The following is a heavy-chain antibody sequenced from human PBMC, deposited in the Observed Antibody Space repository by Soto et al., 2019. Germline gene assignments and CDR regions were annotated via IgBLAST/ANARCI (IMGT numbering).Heavy chain of an antibody. Sequence: QLQLQESGPGLVKPSETLSLTCTVSGGSISSSSYYWGWIRQPPGKGLEWIGSIYYSGSTYYNPSLKSRVTIAVDTSKNQFSLKLSSVTAADTAVYYCARLAIAARANYYYYGMDVWGQGTTVTVSS. CDR1: GGSISSSSYY. V-gene: IGHV4-39*01. D-gene: IGHD6-6*01. CDR2: IYYSGST. CDR3: ARLAIAARANYYYYGMDV. J-gene: IGHJ6*02.